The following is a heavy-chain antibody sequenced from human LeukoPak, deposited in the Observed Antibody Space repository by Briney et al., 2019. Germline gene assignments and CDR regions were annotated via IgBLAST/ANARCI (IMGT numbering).Heavy chain of an antibody. CDR1: GFTFSSHG. Sequence: GGSLRLSCAASGFTFSSHGMHWVRQAPGKGLEWVAVISYDGSNKYYADSVKGRFTISRDNSKNTLYLQMNSLRAEDTAVYYCAKMGDYYDSSGFDYWGQGTLVTVSS. J-gene: IGHJ4*02. V-gene: IGHV3-30*18. D-gene: IGHD3-22*01. CDR2: ISYDGSNK. CDR3: AKMGDYYDSSGFDY.